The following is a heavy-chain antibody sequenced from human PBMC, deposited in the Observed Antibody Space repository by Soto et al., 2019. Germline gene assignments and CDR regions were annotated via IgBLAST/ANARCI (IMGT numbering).Heavy chain of an antibody. CDR1: GYSFTSYW. J-gene: IGHJ4*02. Sequence: PGESLKISCKGSGYSFTSYWIAWVRQMPGKGLEWMGIIYPGDSNTRYSPSFEGQVTISADKSINTAYLQWTSLKASDTAKYYCARHIYTKSSASYYWGQGTLVTVSS. CDR3: ARHIYTKSSASYY. V-gene: IGHV5-51*01. D-gene: IGHD2-2*02. CDR2: IYPGDSNT.